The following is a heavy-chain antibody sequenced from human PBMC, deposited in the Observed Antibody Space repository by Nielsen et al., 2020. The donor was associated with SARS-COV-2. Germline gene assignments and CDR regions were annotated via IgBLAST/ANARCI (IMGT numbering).Heavy chain of an antibody. CDR1: GFTFSDYY. V-gene: IGHV3-11*05. CDR3: ARDGVVGSTNTFDV. Sequence: GGSLRLSCVGSGFTFSDYYMSWVRQAPGKGLEWVSYITSSSTYTNYADSVKGRFTISRDNAKNSLSLQMHSLRAEDTAVYYCARDGVVGSTNTFDVWGQGTVVTVSS. CDR2: ITSSSTYT. D-gene: IGHD1-26*01. J-gene: IGHJ3*01.